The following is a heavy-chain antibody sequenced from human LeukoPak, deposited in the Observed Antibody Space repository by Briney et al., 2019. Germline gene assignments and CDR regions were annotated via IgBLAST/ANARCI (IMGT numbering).Heavy chain of an antibody. J-gene: IGHJ4*02. CDR3: ARDLSSTPNWELDH. V-gene: IGHV1-2*06. Sequence: ASVKVSCKASGYTFSGYFVHWVRQAPGQGLEWMGRINAGSGDTEFAQKFQGRVTMTRDTFVGTAYMEVSGLTSDDTAMYYCARDLSSTPNWELDHWGQGTLVTVSS. CDR1: GYTFSGYF. CDR2: INAGSGDT. D-gene: IGHD1-1*01.